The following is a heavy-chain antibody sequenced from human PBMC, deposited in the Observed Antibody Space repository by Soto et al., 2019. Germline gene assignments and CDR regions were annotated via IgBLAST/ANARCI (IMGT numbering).Heavy chain of an antibody. Sequence: QVQLVQSGAEVKKPGSSVKVSCKASGGTFSSYAISWVRQAPGQGLEWMGGIIPIFGTANYAQKFQGRVTITADKSTSTAYMELSSLRSEDTAVYYCARELRYSSSWVLISYYYYGMDVWGQGTTVTVSS. D-gene: IGHD6-13*01. V-gene: IGHV1-69*06. CDR1: GGTFSSYA. J-gene: IGHJ6*02. CDR2: IIPIFGTA. CDR3: ARELRYSSSWVLISYYYYGMDV.